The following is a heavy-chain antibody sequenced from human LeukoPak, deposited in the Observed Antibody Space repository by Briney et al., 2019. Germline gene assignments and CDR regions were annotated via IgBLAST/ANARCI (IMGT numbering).Heavy chain of an antibody. CDR3: TREMAGTVIDY. CDR2: INPSGGRT. J-gene: IGHJ4*02. Sequence: GASVKVSCKASGYTFTSYYMHWVRQAPGQGLEWMGIINPSGGRTNYAQKLQGRVTMTRDTSTSTVYMELSSLRSEDTAVYYCTREMAGTVIDYWGQGTLVTVSS. CDR1: GYTFTSYY. V-gene: IGHV1-46*04. D-gene: IGHD6-19*01.